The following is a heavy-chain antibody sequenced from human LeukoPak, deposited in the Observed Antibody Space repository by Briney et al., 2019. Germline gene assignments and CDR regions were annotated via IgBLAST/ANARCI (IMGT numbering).Heavy chain of an antibody. CDR1: GYTFTSYG. V-gene: IGHV1-18*01. D-gene: IGHD5-18*01. CDR3: ARDQEPGGYSYGYDG. Sequence: GASVKVSCKASGYTFTSYGISWVRQAPGQGLEWMGWISAYNGNTNYAQKLQGRVTMTTDTSTSTAYMELRSLRSDDTAVYYCARDQEPGGYSYGYDGWGQGTLVTVSS. CDR2: ISAYNGNT. J-gene: IGHJ4*02.